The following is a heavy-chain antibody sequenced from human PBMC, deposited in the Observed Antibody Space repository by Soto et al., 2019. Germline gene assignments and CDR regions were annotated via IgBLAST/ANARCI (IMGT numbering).Heavy chain of an antibody. J-gene: IGHJ4*02. CDR3: AKLPDFDY. CDR1: GFAFNNYG. CDR2: ISGDGVTT. Sequence: GGSLRLSCTVSGFAFNNYGINWVRRAPGKGLEWVPSISGDGVTTHYADSVKGRFIISRDNSKNTLYLQMNSLRAEDTAVYYCAKLPDFDYWGQGTLVTVSS. V-gene: IGHV3-23*01.